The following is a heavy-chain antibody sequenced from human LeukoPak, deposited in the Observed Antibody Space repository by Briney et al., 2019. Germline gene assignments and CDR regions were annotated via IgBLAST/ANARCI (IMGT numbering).Heavy chain of an antibody. CDR1: GFTFSNYW. Sequence: PGGSLGLSCAASGFTFSNYWIHWVRQAPGKGLMWVSHINNDGGTTSYADSVKGRFTISRDNAKNTVYLQMNSLRAEDTAVYYCARGGVGSFDYWGQGALVTVSP. CDR2: INNDGGTT. V-gene: IGHV3-74*01. CDR3: ARGGVGSFDY. J-gene: IGHJ4*02. D-gene: IGHD1-26*01.